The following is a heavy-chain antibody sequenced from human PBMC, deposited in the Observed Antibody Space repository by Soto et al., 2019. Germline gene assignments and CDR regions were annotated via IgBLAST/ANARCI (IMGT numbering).Heavy chain of an antibody. V-gene: IGHV3-48*01. J-gene: IGHJ5*02. Sequence: EVQLVESGGGLVQPGGSLRLSCAASGFTFSSYSMNWVRQAPGKGLEWVSYISSSSTIYYADSVKGRFTISRDNAKNSLYLQMNSLRAEDTAVYYCARDISGSINWFDPWGQGTLVTVSS. CDR2: ISSSSTI. D-gene: IGHD3-10*01. CDR3: ARDISGSINWFDP. CDR1: GFTFSSYS.